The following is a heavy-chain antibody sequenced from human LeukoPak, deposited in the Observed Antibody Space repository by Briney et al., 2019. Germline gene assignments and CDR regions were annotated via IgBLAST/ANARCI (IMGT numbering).Heavy chain of an antibody. CDR3: AREAGASSFRPLDC. J-gene: IGHJ4*02. CDR2: ISNSGST. CDR1: GGSISNYY. V-gene: IGHV4-4*07. Sequence: SETLSLTCTVSGGSISNYYWSWIRQPAGKGLEWIGRISNSGSTNYNLVHKSRVTMSVDTPKKQFSVRLSSVTAADTAMYYCAREAGASSFRPLDCWGQGVLVSVSS. D-gene: IGHD1-26*01.